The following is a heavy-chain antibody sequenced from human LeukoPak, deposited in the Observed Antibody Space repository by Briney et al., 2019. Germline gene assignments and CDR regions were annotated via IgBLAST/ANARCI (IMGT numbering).Heavy chain of an antibody. D-gene: IGHD2/OR15-2a*01. CDR2: ISGTGGST. V-gene: IGHV3-23*01. J-gene: IGHJ4*02. CDR1: GFTFSTYA. Sequence: GGSLRLSCAASGFTFSTYAMTWVRQAPGKGLEWVSLISGTGGSTYYADSVKGRFTISRDNAKNSLYLQMNSLRAEDTAVYYCARDNMGFDYWGQGVLVTVSS. CDR3: ARDNMGFDY.